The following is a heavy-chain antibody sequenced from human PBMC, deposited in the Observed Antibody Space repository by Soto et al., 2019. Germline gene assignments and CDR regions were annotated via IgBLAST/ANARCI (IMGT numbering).Heavy chain of an antibody. Sequence: PSETLSFTCTVSGGSVSCDCWSGFRQPAGKELEWIGRIYIGGNTKYSPSLKTRVTMSGDTSKNQFSLKLSSVTAADTAVYYCARGDGSGTYMDYFDYWGQGTLVTVSS. CDR3: ARGDGSGTYMDYFDY. J-gene: IGHJ4*02. D-gene: IGHD3-10*01. CDR2: IYIGGNT. CDR1: GGSVSCDC. V-gene: IGHV4-4*07.